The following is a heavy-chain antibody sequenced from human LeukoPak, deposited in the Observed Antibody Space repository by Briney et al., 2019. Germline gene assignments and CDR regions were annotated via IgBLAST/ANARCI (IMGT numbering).Heavy chain of an antibody. CDR2: IYYSGSS. V-gene: IGHV4-30-4*01. D-gene: IGHD4-17*01. J-gene: IGHJ4*02. Sequence: SETLSLTCTVSGGSISSGDYYWSWIRQPPRKGLEWIGYIYYSGSSYYIPSLKSRVTMSVDTSKNQFSLRLSSVTAADTAVYYCARQIYGDLYYFDYWGQGTLVTVSS. CDR1: GGSISSGDYY. CDR3: ARQIYGDLYYFDY.